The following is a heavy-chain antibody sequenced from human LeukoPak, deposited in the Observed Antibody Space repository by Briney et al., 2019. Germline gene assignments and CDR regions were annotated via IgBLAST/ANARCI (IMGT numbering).Heavy chain of an antibody. V-gene: IGHV3-9*03. CDR1: GLTFDDYA. D-gene: IGHD6-19*01. CDR2: ISWNSGSI. CDR3: AKASGIAVTGPGFDY. J-gene: IGHJ4*02. Sequence: GGSLRLSCAASGLTFDDYAMHWVRQAPGKGLEWVSGISWNSGSIGYADSVKGRFTISRDNAKNSLYLQMNSLRAEDMALYYCAKASGIAVTGPGFDYWGQGTLVTVSS.